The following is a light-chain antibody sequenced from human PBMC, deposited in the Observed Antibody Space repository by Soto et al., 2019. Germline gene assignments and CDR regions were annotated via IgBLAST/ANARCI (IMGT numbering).Light chain of an antibody. V-gene: IGKV2D-29*02. CDR3: MQSTQLPPT. CDR2: EVS. CDR1: QSLLHITGETF. Sequence: DVVMTQTPLSLSVAPGQPASISCKSSQSLLHITGETFLFWYLQKPGQSPQLLIYEVSTRVSGVPDRVSGSGSGTDFTREISRVETDDVGIYYCMQSTQLPPTFGQGTRLGIE. J-gene: IGKJ5*01.